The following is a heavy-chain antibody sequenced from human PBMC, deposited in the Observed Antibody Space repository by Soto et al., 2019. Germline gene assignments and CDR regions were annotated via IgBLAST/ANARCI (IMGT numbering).Heavy chain of an antibody. Sequence: GGSLRLSCAASGFTFSSYGMNWVRQAPGKGLEWVSGIRDSGRNTYYADSVKGRFTISRDNSKNTLYLQMNSLRVEDTAVYYCAKLGYCSGGSCYGYLYWGQGTLVTVSS. J-gene: IGHJ4*02. D-gene: IGHD2-15*01. CDR3: AKLGYCSGGSCYGYLY. CDR1: GFTFSSYG. CDR2: IRDSGRNT. V-gene: IGHV3-23*01.